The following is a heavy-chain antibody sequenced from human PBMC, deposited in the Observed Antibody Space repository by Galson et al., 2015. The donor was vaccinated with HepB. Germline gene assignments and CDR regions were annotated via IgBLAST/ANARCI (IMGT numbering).Heavy chain of an antibody. J-gene: IGHJ4*02. D-gene: IGHD5-18*01. CDR1: GFTFSSYW. CDR3: ARERNTAMDR. CDR2: IYSGGST. V-gene: IGHV3-66*01. Sequence: SLRLSCAASGFTFSSYWMSWVRQAPGKGLEWVSVIYSGGSTYYADSVKGRFTISRDNSKNTLYLQMNSLRAEDTAVYYCARERNTAMDRWGQGTLVTVSS.